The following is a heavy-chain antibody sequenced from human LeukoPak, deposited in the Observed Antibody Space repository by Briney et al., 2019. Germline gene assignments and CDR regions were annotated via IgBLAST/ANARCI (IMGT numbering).Heavy chain of an antibody. V-gene: IGHV3-7*01. CDR3: ARDPYDRGAYGAFDM. CDR2: LYEYGKKT. CDR1: GLPFSTSP. D-gene: IGHD3-22*01. J-gene: IGHJ3*02. Sequence: GGPLTLSCAVSGLPFSTSPMIWLRQATGGGLEWVVNLYEYGKKTHYVDSVKGLFTISRDNPKKSLYLQMDSLRDEHTAVYFCARDPYDRGAYGAFDMWGQGTMLTVSS.